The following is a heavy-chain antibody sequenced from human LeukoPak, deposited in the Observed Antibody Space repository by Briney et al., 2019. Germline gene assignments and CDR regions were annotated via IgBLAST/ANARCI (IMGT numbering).Heavy chain of an antibody. V-gene: IGHV1-2*02. J-gene: IGHJ6*02. CDR1: GYTFTGYY. CDR3: ARVDTAQPYYYYGMDV. Sequence: GASVKVSCKASGYTFTGYYMHWVRQAPGQGLEWMGWINLNSGGTNYAQKFQGRVTMTRDTSISTAYMELSRLRSDDTAVYYCARVDTAQPYYYYGMDVWGQGTTVTVSS. CDR2: INLNSGGT. D-gene: IGHD5-18*01.